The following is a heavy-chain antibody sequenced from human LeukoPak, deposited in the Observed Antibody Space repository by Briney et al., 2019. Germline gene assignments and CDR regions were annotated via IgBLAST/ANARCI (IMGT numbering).Heavy chain of an antibody. CDR3: AREDCSSTSCYPSDY. J-gene: IGHJ4*02. V-gene: IGHV3-30-3*01. CDR1: GFTFSSYA. Sequence: GGSLRLSCAASGFTFSSYAMHWVRQAPGKGLKWVAVISYDGSNKYYADSVKGRFTISRDNSKNTLYLQMNSLRAEDTAVYYCAREDCSSTSCYPSDYWGQGTLVTVSS. CDR2: ISYDGSNK. D-gene: IGHD2-2*01.